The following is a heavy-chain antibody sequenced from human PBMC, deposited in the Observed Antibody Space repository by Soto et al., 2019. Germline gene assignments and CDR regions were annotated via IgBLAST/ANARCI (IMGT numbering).Heavy chain of an antibody. Sequence: QLQLQESGPGLVKPSETLSLTCSLSGDSITRSTYFWAWIRQSPGKGLEWVGRIYYSGRTHYNPSLKSRVTISVDRSKNQFSLKMSSVTASDTAVYYCAKNLPKTGRFDYWGPGTLVTVSS. CDR1: GDSITRSTYF. V-gene: IGHV4-39*01. J-gene: IGHJ4*02. CDR3: AKNLPKTGRFDY. CDR2: IYYSGRT.